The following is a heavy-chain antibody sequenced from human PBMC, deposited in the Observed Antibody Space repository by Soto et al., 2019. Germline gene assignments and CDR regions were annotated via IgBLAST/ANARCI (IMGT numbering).Heavy chain of an antibody. CDR2: ISVSGGTT. D-gene: IGHD1-7*01. Sequence: EVQLLESGGGLVQTGGSLSLSCAASGFTFSSYAMSWVRQAPGKGLEWVSAISVSGGTTYYADSVKGRFTISRDNSKNTMYMQMNSLRAEDTAVYYCAKTGTTVYFDYWGQGTLVTVSS. J-gene: IGHJ4*02. CDR3: AKTGTTVYFDY. CDR1: GFTFSSYA. V-gene: IGHV3-23*01.